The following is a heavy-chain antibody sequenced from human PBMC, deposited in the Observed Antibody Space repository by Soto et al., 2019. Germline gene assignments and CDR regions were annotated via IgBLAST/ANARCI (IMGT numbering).Heavy chain of an antibody. CDR3: AIPGTKPRYYYGMDV. CDR2: INHSGST. D-gene: IGHD1-26*01. J-gene: IGHJ6*02. Sequence: SETLSLTCAVYGGSFSGYYWSWIRQPPGKGLEWIGEINHSGSTNYNPSLKSRVTISVDTSKNQFSLKLSSVTAADTAVYYCAIPGTKPRYYYGMDVWGQGTTVTVS. V-gene: IGHV4-34*01. CDR1: GGSFSGYY.